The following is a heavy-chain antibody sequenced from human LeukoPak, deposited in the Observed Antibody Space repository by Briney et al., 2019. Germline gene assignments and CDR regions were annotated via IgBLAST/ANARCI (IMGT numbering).Heavy chain of an antibody. Sequence: GGSLRLSCAASGFSFSDYHMSWIRQASGKGLEWVSYISSSGGSISYADSVKGRFTISRDNAKKSMYLQMNSLRAEDTAVYYCARGPVSSSGFFGYWGQGTLVTVSS. J-gene: IGHJ4*02. CDR2: ISSSGGSI. V-gene: IGHV3-11*01. CDR1: GFSFSDYH. D-gene: IGHD6-19*01. CDR3: ARGPVSSSGFFGY.